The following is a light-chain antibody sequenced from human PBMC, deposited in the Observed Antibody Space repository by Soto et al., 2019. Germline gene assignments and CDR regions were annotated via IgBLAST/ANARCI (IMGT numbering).Light chain of an antibody. J-gene: IGKJ4*01. CDR1: QSINSY. Sequence: DIQMTQSPSSLSASVGDRVTITCRASQSINSYLNWYQQKPGKAPKLLIYATSSLQGGVPSRFSGSGSGTDFTLTISSLQPEDFATYYCQQSYSIPPLTFGGGTKVEIK. V-gene: IGKV1-39*01. CDR2: ATS. CDR3: QQSYSIPPLT.